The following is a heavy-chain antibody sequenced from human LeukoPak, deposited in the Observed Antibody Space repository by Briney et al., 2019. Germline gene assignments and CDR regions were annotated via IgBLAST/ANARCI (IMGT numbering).Heavy chain of an antibody. CDR3: AREYYDILTGYYRPIYYFDY. Sequence: PGGSLRLSCAASGFTFSSYEMNWVRQAPGKGLEWVSYISSSGSTIYYADSVKGRFTISRDNAKNSLYLQMNSLRAEDTAVYYCAREYYDILTGYYRPIYYFDYWGQGTLVTVSS. V-gene: IGHV3-48*03. D-gene: IGHD3-9*01. J-gene: IGHJ4*02. CDR2: ISSSGSTI. CDR1: GFTFSSYE.